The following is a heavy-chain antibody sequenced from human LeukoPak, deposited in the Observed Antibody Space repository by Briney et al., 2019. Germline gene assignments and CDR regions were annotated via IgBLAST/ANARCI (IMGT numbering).Heavy chain of an antibody. CDR3: ARDGPTAAPFDY. J-gene: IGHJ4*02. CDR2: INPSGGST. Sequence: ASVKVSGKASGYRFTSYDMHWVRQAPGQGLEWMGIINPSGGSTSYAQRFQGRVAMTRDTSTTTVYMEVNSLTSEDTAVYFCARDGPTAAPFDYWGQGPLLTVSS. V-gene: IGHV1-46*01. D-gene: IGHD2-2*01. CDR1: GYRFTSYD.